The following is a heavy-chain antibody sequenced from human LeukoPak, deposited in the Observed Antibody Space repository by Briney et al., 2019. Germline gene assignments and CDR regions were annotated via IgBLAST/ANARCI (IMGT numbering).Heavy chain of an antibody. V-gene: IGHV1-3*01. CDR3: ARGRCSSTSCYAVY. Sequence: ASVKVSCKASGYTFTSYAMHWVRRAPGQRLEWMGWINAGNGNTKYSQKFQGRVTITRDTSASTAYMELSSLRSEDTAMYYCARGRCSSTSCYAVYWGRGTLVTVSS. CDR2: INAGNGNT. D-gene: IGHD2-2*01. CDR1: GYTFTSYA. J-gene: IGHJ4*02.